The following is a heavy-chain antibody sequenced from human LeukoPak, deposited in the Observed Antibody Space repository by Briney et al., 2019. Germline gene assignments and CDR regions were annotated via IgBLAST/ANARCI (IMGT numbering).Heavy chain of an antibody. J-gene: IGHJ6*02. D-gene: IGHD3-22*01. CDR2: IIPIFGTA. CDR1: GGTFSSYA. V-gene: IGHV1-69*05. Sequence: ASVKVSCKASGGTFSSYAISWVRQAPGQGLEWMGGIIPIFGTANYAQKLQGRVTMTTDTSTSTAYMELRSLRSDDTAVYYCARDQGSMIVVVITMRYYYYGMDVWGQGTTVTVSS. CDR3: ARDQGSMIVVVITMRYYYYGMDV.